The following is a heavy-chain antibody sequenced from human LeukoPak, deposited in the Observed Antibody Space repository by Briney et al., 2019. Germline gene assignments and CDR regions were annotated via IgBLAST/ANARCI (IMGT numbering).Heavy chain of an antibody. CDR1: GGSLSSYY. D-gene: IGHD3-9*01. Sequence: SETLSLTCTVSGGSLSSYYWSWIRQPPGKGLEWIGYVYYSGTTNYNPSLESRITISVDTSKNQFSLKLSSVTAADTAVYYCARGSYYDILTGYYTTPFDYWGQGTLVTVSS. CDR3: ARGSYYDILTGYYTTPFDY. CDR2: VYYSGTT. J-gene: IGHJ4*02. V-gene: IGHV4-59*01.